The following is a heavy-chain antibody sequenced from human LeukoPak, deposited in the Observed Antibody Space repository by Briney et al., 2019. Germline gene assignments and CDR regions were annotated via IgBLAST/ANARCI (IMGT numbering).Heavy chain of an antibody. CDR3: ARPSHRGRGSHLDY. V-gene: IGHV7-4-1*02. CDR1: GYTLTSYA. CDR2: INTNTGNP. J-gene: IGHJ4*02. Sequence: ASVKVSCKASGYTLTSYAMNWVRQAPGQGLEWMGWINTNTGNPTYAQGFTGRFVFSLDTSVSTAYLQISSLKADDTAVYYCARPSHRGRGSHLDYWGQGTLVTVSS. D-gene: IGHD1-26*01.